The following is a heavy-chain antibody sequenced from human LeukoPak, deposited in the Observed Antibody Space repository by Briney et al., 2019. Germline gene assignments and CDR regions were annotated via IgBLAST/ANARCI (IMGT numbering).Heavy chain of an antibody. CDR2: LIPIFGTA. D-gene: IGHD2-2*01. CDR1: GGTFSSYA. V-gene: IGHV1-69*01. CDR3: ARVFCSTSCSVYYYMDV. J-gene: IGHJ6*03. Sequence: ASVKVSCKASGGTFSSYAISWVRQAPGQGREWMGGLIPIFGTANYAQKFQGRVTITADESTSTAYMELSSLRSEDTAVYYCARVFCSTSCSVYYYMDVWGKGTTVTVSS.